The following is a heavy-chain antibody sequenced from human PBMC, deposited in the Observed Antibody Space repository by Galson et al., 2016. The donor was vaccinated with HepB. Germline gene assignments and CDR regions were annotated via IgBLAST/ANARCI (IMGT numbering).Heavy chain of an antibody. CDR3: ASISPYYGMDV. V-gene: IGHV4-59*01. D-gene: IGHD3-16*02. CDR1: GGSISSSY. J-gene: IGHJ6*02. CDR2: FYYSGST. Sequence: SETLSLTCTVSGGSISSSYWSWIRQPPGKGLEWIGYFYYSGSTNYSPSLKSRVTISVDTSKNQVSLKLSSVIPADTAVYYCASISPYYGMDVWGQGTTVTVPS.